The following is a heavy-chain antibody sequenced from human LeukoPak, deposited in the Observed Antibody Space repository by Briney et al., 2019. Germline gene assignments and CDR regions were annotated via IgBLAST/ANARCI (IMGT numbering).Heavy chain of an antibody. Sequence: PSETLSLTCSVSGASISSYYCSWIRQSPGKGLEWIGYFYSGSTNYNPSLKSRVNVSVDTSKNQFSLKLDSVTAADTAVYYCALVTIFGVVKFWGQGSLVTVSS. CDR1: GASISSYY. J-gene: IGHJ4*02. CDR2: FYSGST. V-gene: IGHV4-59*01. D-gene: IGHD3-3*02. CDR3: ALVTIFGVVKF.